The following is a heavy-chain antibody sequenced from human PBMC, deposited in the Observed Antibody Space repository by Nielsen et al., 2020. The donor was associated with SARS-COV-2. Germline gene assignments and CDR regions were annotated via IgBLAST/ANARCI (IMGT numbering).Heavy chain of an antibody. CDR1: GGSISSSSYY. CDR2: IYYSGST. CDR3: ARDYGGNLGFWGRYGMDV. Sequence: SETLSLTCTVSGGSISSSSYYWGWIRQPPGKGLEWIGSIYYSGSTYYNPSLKSRVTISVDTSKNQFSLKLSSVTAADTAVYYCARDYGGNLGFWGRYGMDVWGQGTTVTVSS. V-gene: IGHV4-39*02. D-gene: IGHD4-23*01. J-gene: IGHJ6*02.